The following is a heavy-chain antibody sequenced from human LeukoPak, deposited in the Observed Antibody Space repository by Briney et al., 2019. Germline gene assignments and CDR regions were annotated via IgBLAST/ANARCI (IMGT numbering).Heavy chain of an antibody. D-gene: IGHD3-22*01. J-gene: IGHJ5*02. V-gene: IGHV4-34*01. CDR1: GGSFSGYY. Sequence: PSETLSLTCAVYGGSFSGYYWSWIRQPPGKGLEWIGEINHRGSTNYNPSLKSRVTISVDTSKNQFSLKLSSVTAADTAVFYCARGADYDSSGYYYPAWFDPWGQGTLVTVSS. CDR3: ARGADYDSSGYYYPAWFDP. CDR2: INHRGST.